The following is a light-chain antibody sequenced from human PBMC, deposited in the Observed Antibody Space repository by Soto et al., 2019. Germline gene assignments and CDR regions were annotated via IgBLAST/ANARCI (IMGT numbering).Light chain of an antibody. CDR2: EVV. Sequence: QSALTQPPSASGSPGQSVTISCTGTKNDIGVYDFVSWYQHHPGKAPRLIIYEVVQRPSGVPDRFSGSNSGNTASLTVSGLQAADEADYFCKSYAGSNTYVFGSGTKLTVL. J-gene: IGLJ1*01. CDR3: KSYAGSNTYV. V-gene: IGLV2-8*01. CDR1: KNDIGVYDF.